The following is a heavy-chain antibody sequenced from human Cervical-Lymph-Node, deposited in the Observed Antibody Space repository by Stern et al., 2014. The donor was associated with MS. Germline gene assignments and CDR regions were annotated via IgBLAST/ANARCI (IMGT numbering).Heavy chain of an antibody. Sequence: EVQLVESGGGLVKPGGSLRLSCAASGFTFSSYSMNWVRQAPGQGLEWVSSISSSSSYIYYADSVKGRFTISRDNAKNSLYLQMNSLRAEDTAVYYCASYAAAGNFDYWGQGTLVTVSS. V-gene: IGHV3-21*01. D-gene: IGHD6-13*01. J-gene: IGHJ4*02. CDR3: ASYAAAGNFDY. CDR2: ISSSSSYI. CDR1: GFTFSSYS.